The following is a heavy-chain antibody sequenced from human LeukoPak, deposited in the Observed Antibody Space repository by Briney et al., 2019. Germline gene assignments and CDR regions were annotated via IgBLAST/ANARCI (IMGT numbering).Heavy chain of an antibody. J-gene: IGHJ4*02. CDR2: IIPIFGTA. D-gene: IGHD3-22*01. CDR1: GGTFSSYA. Sequence: SVKVSCTASGGTFSSYAISWVRQAPGQGLEWMGGIIPIFGTANYAQKFQGRVTITADESTSTAYMELSSLRSEDTAVYYCARAFSSSGYAMYYFDYWGQGTLVTVSS. V-gene: IGHV1-69*13. CDR3: ARAFSSSGYAMYYFDY.